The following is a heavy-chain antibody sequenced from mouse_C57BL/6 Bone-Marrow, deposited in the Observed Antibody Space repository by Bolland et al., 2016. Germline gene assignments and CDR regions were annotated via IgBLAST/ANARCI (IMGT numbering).Heavy chain of an antibody. CDR3: VRRGSSGLY. D-gene: IGHD3-2*02. J-gene: IGHJ3*01. CDR2: INPNNGGT. V-gene: IGHV1-18*01. Sequence: DINPNNGGTIYNQKFKGKATLTVDKSSSTAYMELRSLTSEDTAVYYCVRRGSSGLYWGQGTLV.